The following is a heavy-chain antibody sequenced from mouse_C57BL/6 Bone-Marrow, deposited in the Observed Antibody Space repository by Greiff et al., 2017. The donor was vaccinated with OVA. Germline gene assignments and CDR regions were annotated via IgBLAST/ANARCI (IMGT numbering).Heavy chain of an antibody. CDR1: GYTFTSYW. CDR2: IYPSDSET. Sequence: VQLQQPGAELVRPGSSVKLSCKASGYTFTSYWMDWVKQRPGQGLEWIGNIYPSDSETHYNQKFKDKATLTVDKSSSTAYMQLSSLTSEDSAVYYCARRPYYGSSYYAMDYWGQGTSVTVSS. CDR3: ARRPYYGSSYYAMDY. J-gene: IGHJ4*01. D-gene: IGHD1-1*01. V-gene: IGHV1-61*01.